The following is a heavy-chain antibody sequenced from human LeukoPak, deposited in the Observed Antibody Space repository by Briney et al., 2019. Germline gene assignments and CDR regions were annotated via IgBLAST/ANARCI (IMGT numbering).Heavy chain of an antibody. CDR3: AKGQYYYDSSGYYPE. CDR1: GFTFSSYA. D-gene: IGHD3-22*01. V-gene: IGHV3-23*01. J-gene: IGHJ4*02. CDR2: ISGSGGST. Sequence: GGSLRLSCAASGFTFSSYAMSWVRQAPGKGLEWVSAISGSGGSTYYADSVKGRFTVSRDNSKNTLYLQMNSLRAEDTAVYYCAKGQYYYDSSGYYPEWGQGTLVTVSS.